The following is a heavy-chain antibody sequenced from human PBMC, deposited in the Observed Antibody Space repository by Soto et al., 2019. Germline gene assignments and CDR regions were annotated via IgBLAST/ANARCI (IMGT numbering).Heavy chain of an antibody. D-gene: IGHD5-12*01. CDR1: GFTFSSYG. J-gene: IGHJ4*02. V-gene: IGHV3-30*18. CDR2: ISYDGSNK. CDR3: AKVWLEMATIEIDY. Sequence: PGGSLRLSCAASGFTFSSYGMHWVRQAPGKGLEWVAVISYDGSNKYYADSVKGRFTISRDNSKNTLYLQMNSLRAEDTAVYYCAKVWLEMATIEIDYWGQGTLVTVSS.